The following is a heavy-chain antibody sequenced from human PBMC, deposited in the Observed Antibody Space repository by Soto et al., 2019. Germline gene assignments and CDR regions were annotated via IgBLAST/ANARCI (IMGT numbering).Heavy chain of an antibody. CDR1: GFTFSSYA. Sequence: ESLGLSCAASGFTFSSYAMSGVRQAPGKGLEWVSAISGSGGSTYYADSVKGRFTISRDNSKNTLYLQMNSLRAEDTAVYYCAKASIAAAGYPDYYYGMDVWGQGTTVTVSS. CDR2: ISGSGGST. V-gene: IGHV3-23*01. D-gene: IGHD6-13*01. J-gene: IGHJ6*02. CDR3: AKASIAAAGYPDYYYGMDV.